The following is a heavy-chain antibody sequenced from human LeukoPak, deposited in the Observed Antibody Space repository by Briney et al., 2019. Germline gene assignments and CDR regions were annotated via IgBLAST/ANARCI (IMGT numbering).Heavy chain of an antibody. D-gene: IGHD6-19*01. Sequence: SSETLSLTCTVSGGSISSSSYYWGWIRQPPGKGLEWIGSIYYSGSTYYNPSLKSRVTISVDTSKNQFSLKLSSATAADTAVYYCARRAMSGYSSGWYPSYFDYWGQGTLVTVSS. CDR2: IYYSGST. J-gene: IGHJ4*02. CDR1: GGSISSSSYY. V-gene: IGHV4-39*01. CDR3: ARRAMSGYSSGWYPSYFDY.